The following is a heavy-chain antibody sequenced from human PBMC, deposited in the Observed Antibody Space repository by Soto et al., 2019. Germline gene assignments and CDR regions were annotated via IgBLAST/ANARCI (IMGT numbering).Heavy chain of an antibody. V-gene: IGHV3-23*01. J-gene: IGHJ3*02. D-gene: IGHD3-3*01. Sequence: SLILSCASCVFRFRSYSVSWFLHAPGKGLEWVSAISGSGGSTYYADSVKGRFTISRDNSKNTLYLQMNSLRAEDTAVYYCAKDIRTATVNYDFDIRGPRPMV. CDR3: AKDIRTATVNYDFDI. CDR2: ISGSGGST. CDR1: VFRFRSYS.